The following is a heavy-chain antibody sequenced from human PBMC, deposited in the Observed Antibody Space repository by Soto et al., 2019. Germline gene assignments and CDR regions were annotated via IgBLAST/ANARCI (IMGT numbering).Heavy chain of an antibody. Sequence: GGSLRLSCAASGFTVSSNYMSWVRQAPGKGLEWVSVIYSGGSTYYADSVKGRFTISRDNSKNTLYLQMNSPRAEDTAVYYCARVSGWYAYFDYWGQGTLVTVSS. CDR1: GFTVSSNY. J-gene: IGHJ4*02. D-gene: IGHD6-19*01. CDR3: ARVSGWYAYFDY. V-gene: IGHV3-53*01. CDR2: IYSGGST.